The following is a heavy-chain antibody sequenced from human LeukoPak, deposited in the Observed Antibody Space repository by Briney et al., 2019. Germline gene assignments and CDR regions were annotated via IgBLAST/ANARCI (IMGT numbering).Heavy chain of an antibody. CDR2: ISSSRSYI. CDR1: GFTFSSYS. J-gene: IGHJ6*02. V-gene: IGHV3-21*01. Sequence: GGSLRLSCAASGFTFSSYSMNWVRQAPGKGLEWVSSISSSRSYIYYADSVKGRFTISRDNAKNSLYLQMNSLRAEDTAVYYCARVDGYYDFWSGYSSYGMDVWGQGTTVTVSS. CDR3: ARVDGYYDFWSGYSSYGMDV. D-gene: IGHD3-3*01.